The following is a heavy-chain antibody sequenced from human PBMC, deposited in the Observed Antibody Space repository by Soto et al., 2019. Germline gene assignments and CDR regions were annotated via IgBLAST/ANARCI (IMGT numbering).Heavy chain of an antibody. J-gene: IGHJ5*02. CDR1: GYTFTSYA. V-gene: IGHV1-3*01. D-gene: IGHD3-10*01. CDR3: ARDPSLLWFGELLGWFDP. CDR2: INAGNGNT. Sequence: ASVKVSCKASGYTFTSYAMHWVRQAPGQKLEWMGWINAGNGNTKYSQKFQGRVTITRDTSASTAYMELSSLRSEDTAVYYCARDPSLLWFGELLGWFDPWGQGTLVTVSS.